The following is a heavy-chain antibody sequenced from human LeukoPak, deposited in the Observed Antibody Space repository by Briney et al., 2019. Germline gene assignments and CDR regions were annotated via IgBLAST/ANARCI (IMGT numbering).Heavy chain of an antibody. J-gene: IGHJ6*02. Sequence: SQTLPLTCTVSGGSISSGDYYWSWIRQPPGKGLEWIGYIYYSGSTYYNPSLKSRVTISVDTSKNQFSLKLSSVTAADTAVYYCARDFRQDIVVVPAAIGVSYGMDVWGQGTTVTVSS. CDR3: ARDFRQDIVVVPAAIGVSYGMDV. CDR1: GGSISSGDYY. V-gene: IGHV4-30-4*01. CDR2: IYYSGST. D-gene: IGHD2-2*01.